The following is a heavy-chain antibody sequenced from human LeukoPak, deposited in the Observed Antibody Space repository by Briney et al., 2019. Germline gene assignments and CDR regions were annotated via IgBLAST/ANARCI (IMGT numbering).Heavy chain of an antibody. D-gene: IGHD6-13*01. CDR3: ARQQLAYYFDY. CDR1: GFTFISYE. V-gene: IGHV3-48*03. Sequence: GGSLRLSCASSGFTFISYEMNEVRQAPGKGLEWVSYISSSGSTIYYVDSVKGRFTISRDNDKNSLYLQMNSLRAEDTAVYYCARQQLAYYFDYWGQGTLVTVSS. CDR2: ISSSGSTI. J-gene: IGHJ4*02.